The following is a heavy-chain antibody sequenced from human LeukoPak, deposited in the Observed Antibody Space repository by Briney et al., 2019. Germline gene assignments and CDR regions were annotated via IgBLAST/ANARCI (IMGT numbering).Heavy chain of an antibody. CDR2: LFLSGAT. V-gene: IGHV4-59*01. Sequence: SETLSLNCTVSDDFTSRFYWSWIRQPPPKGLEGIGHLFLSGATNYSPSLKSRLTMSVDTSKVHFSLRLTSVTAADTAVYFCARIDPLGFFDYWGQGMLVTVSS. D-gene: IGHD3-10*01. CDR3: ARIDPLGFFDY. CDR1: DDFTSRFY. J-gene: IGHJ4*02.